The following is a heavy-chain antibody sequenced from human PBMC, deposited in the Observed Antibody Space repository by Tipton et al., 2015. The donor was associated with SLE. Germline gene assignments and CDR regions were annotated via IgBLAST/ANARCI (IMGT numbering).Heavy chain of an antibody. CDR1: GHSISSGFY. CDR3: ARATDWNLSPAV. J-gene: IGHJ6*04. V-gene: IGHV4-38-2*02. CDR2: FYHRGTT. Sequence: TLSLTCSVSGHSISSGFYWGWIRQSPGKGLEWIGNFYHRGTTYYNPSLKSRVTISLDTSKNQFSLKVNSVTAADTAVYYCARATDWNLSPAVWGKGTTVTVSS. D-gene: IGHD1-7*01.